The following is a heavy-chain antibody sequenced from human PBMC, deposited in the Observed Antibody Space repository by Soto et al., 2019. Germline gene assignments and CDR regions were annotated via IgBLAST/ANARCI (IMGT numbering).Heavy chain of an antibody. CDR3: ARDVVRPTAGDS. J-gene: IGHJ4*02. CDR1: GGTFSTSS. Sequence: QLQLVQSGTEVKEPGSSVKVSCKASGGTFSTSSFVWVRQGPGQGLEWMGGIIPIFTRTNFAQKFQGRVTFSAHESTRTTYMELRSLKSVDTAIYYSARDVVRPTAGDSWGQGTVVSVSS. D-gene: IGHD2-15*01. CDR2: IIPIFTRT. V-gene: IGHV1-69*01.